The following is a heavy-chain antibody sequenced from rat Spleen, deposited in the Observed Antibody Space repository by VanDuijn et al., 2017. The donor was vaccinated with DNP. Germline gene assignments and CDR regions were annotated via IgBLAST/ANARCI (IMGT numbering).Heavy chain of an antibody. V-gene: IGHV5-22*01. CDR3: ARQSYSSYGFDY. CDR1: GFTFSDYN. D-gene: IGHD1-2*01. CDR2: ISYDGSRT. Sequence: EVQLVESGGGLVQPGRSLKLSCAASGFTFSDYNMAWVRQAPKKGLEWVAYISYDGSRTYYGDSVRGRFTVSRDDSTSTLYLQMDSLRSEDTATYYCARQSYSSYGFDYWGQGVMVTVSS. J-gene: IGHJ2*01.